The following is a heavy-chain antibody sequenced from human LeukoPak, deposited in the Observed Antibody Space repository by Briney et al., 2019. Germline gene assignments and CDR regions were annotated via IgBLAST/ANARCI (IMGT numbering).Heavy chain of an antibody. CDR2: IWHDGSTK. J-gene: IGHJ4*02. Sequence: GGSLRLSCAASGFSCTSQGMHWVRQAPGKGLEWVAVIWHDGSTKYYTDSVKGRFTTSRDNSQNTLYLQMNNLRAEDTAVYYCAKGISSISTSLDYWGQGTLVTVSS. CDR1: GFSCTSQG. V-gene: IGHV3-33*06. CDR3: AKGISSISTSLDY. D-gene: IGHD6-6*01.